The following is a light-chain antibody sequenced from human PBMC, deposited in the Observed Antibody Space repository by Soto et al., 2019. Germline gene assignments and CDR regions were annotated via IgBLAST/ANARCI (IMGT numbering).Light chain of an antibody. CDR1: INDVGTYKR. J-gene: IGLJ1*01. Sequence: QSALTQPASVSGSPGQSITISCTGTINDVGTYKRVSWFQQHPGKAPKLMIYEVTERPSGVSNRFSGSKSGNAASLTISGLQAEDEADYHCCSYAGGGTYVFGTGTKVTVL. CDR3: CSYAGGGTYV. V-gene: IGLV2-23*02. CDR2: EVT.